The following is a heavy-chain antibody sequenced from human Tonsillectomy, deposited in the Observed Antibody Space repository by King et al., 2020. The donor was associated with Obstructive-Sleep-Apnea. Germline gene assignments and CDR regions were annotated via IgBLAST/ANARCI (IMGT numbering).Heavy chain of an antibody. CDR3: ARQAGGFDN. CDR2: INPSGGST. J-gene: IGHJ4*02. V-gene: IGHV1-46*01. CDR1: GYTCTTFY. Sequence: VQLVESGAEVKKPGASVKVSCKASGYTCTTFYFHWVRQAPGQGLEWMGLINPSGGSTTYAQNFQGRVTMTRDTSTSTVFMELSSLRPEDTAVYYCARQAGGFDNWGQGTLVTVSS. D-gene: IGHD3-16*01.